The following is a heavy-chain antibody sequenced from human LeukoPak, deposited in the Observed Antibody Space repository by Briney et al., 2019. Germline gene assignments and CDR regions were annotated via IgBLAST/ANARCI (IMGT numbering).Heavy chain of an antibody. D-gene: IGHD2-8*01. CDR2: IYYSEST. J-gene: IGHJ6*02. V-gene: IGHV4-59*08. CDR1: GASISSYY. Sequence: SETLSLTCTVSGASISSYYWSWIRQPPGKGLEWIGYIYYSESTNYNPSLKSRVTISVDTSKNHFSLKLSSVTAADTAVYYCARQMYLGGMDVWGQGTTVTVSS. CDR3: ARQMYLGGMDV.